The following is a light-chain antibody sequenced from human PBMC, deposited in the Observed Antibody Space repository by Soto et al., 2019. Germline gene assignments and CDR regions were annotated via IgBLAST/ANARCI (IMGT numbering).Light chain of an antibody. CDR1: QSVSSN. V-gene: IGKV3-15*01. CDR3: QQYNNWPPWT. Sequence: EIVMTQSPATLSVTQGERATLSCRASQSVSSNLAWYQQKPGQAPRLLIYGASTRATGIPARFSGSRSGTEFTLTISSLQSEDFAVYYCQQYNNWPPWTFGQGTNLEIK. CDR2: GAS. J-gene: IGKJ2*02.